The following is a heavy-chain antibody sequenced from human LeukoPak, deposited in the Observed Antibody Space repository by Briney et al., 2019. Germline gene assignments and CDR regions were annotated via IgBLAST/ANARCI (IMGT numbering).Heavy chain of an antibody. CDR2: ISSSGSTI. CDR3: ARGGSGRPLDY. D-gene: IGHD3-10*01. V-gene: IGHV3-11*04. Sequence: PSETLSLTCAVYGGSFSGYYWSWIRQPPGKGLEWVSYISSSGSTIYYADSVKGRFTISRDNAKNSLYLQMNSLRAEDTAVYYCARGGSGRPLDYWGQGTLVTVSS. J-gene: IGHJ4*02. CDR1: GGSFSGYY.